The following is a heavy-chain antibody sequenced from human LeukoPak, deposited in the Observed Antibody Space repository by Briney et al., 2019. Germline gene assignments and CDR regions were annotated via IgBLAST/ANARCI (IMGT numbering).Heavy chain of an antibody. CDR3: ARAVFGVVIGHPFDY. V-gene: IGHV4-59*01. D-gene: IGHD3-3*01. Sequence: SETLSLTCTVSGGSISSYYWSWIRQPPGKGLEWIGYIYYSGSTNYNPSLKSRVTISVDTSKNQFSLKLSSVTAADTAVYYCARAVFGVVIGHPFDYWGQGTLVTVSS. CDR2: IYYSGST. J-gene: IGHJ4*02. CDR1: GGSISSYY.